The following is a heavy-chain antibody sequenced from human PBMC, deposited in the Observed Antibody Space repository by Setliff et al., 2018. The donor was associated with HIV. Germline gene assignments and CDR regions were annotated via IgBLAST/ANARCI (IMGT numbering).Heavy chain of an antibody. CDR3: AREPDKIAAADY. CDR2: IYYSGST. V-gene: IGHV4-31*03. D-gene: IGHD6-13*01. Sequence: SETLSLTCTVSGDSIGFSGYFWSWIRQHPGKGLEWIGYIYYSGSTFYNPSLKSRATISIDTSKNQFFLKLKSVTVADTAVYYCAREPDKIAAADYWGQGTLVTV. J-gene: IGHJ4*02. CDR1: GDSIGFSGYF.